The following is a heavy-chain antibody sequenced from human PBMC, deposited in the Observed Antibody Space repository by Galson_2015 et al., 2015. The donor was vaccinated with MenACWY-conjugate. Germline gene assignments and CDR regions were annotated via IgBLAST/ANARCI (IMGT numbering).Heavy chain of an antibody. V-gene: IGHV3-30*01. J-gene: IGHJ4*02. D-gene: IGHD6-19*01. CDR2: MSYDGSNQ. CDR3: ARGLIGYSSGPLVF. CDR1: GFTFSSYT. Sequence: SLRLSCAASGFTFSSYTMHWVRQTPGKGLEWVALMSYDGSNQYYADSLKGRLTISRYNSKRTLYLQMDSLRAEDTAVYYCARGLIGYSSGPLVFWGQGALVTVSS.